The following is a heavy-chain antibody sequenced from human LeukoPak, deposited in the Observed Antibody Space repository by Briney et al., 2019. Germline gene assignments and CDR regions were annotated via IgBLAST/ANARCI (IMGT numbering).Heavy chain of an antibody. CDR2: IHYSGST. CDR3: ARVTVGASWFDY. Sequence: SETLSLTCTVSGVSMSDFYWSWIRQPPGKGLEWLGYIHYSGSTNYNPSLKSRVTISVDTSKNQFSLKLSSVTAADTAVYYCARVTVGASWFDYWGQGTLVTVSS. V-gene: IGHV4-59*01. J-gene: IGHJ4*02. D-gene: IGHD1-26*01. CDR1: GVSMSDFY.